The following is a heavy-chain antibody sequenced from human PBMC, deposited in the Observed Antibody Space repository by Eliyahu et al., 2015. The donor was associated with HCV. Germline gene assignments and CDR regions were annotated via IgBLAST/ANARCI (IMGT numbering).Heavy chain of an antibody. D-gene: IGHD6-19*01. CDR1: GFTFSSYS. Sequence: EVQLLESGGGLVQPGGSLRLSCAASGFTFSSYSMTWVRQAPGRGLEWVSAISGGGINTYYADSVKGRFTISRDNSKNTLDLQMNSLRAEDTAVYYCANSNGQWQGHYYYYGMDVWGQGTTVTVSS. CDR2: ISGGGINT. V-gene: IGHV3-23*01. J-gene: IGHJ6*02. CDR3: ANSNGQWQGHYYYYGMDV.